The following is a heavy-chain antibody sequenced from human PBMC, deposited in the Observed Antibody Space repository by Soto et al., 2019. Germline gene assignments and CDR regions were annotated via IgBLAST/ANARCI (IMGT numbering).Heavy chain of an antibody. CDR2: IVVGSNNR. CDR1: GITFNRSA. D-gene: IGHD2-15*01. V-gene: IGHV1-58*02. J-gene: IGHJ6*02. CDR3: AAVQESPYSMGM. Sequence: QMQLVQSGPEVKKPGTSVEVSCKASGITFNRSAIQWVRQARGQRLEWVGWIVVGSNNRDYAQKFQERVTITSDMSTSTVYMELSSLSSEDTAVYYCAAVQESPYSMGMWGQGTTVTVSS.